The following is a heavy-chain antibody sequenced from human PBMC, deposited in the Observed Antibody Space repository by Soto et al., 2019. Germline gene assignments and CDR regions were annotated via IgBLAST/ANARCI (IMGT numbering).Heavy chain of an antibody. D-gene: IGHD6-25*01. J-gene: IGHJ4*02. Sequence: QVQLVESGGGVVQPGRSLRLSCTASGFMFRNYGMHWDRQAPGKGLEWVAVVSSDGNTQYYADSVKGRFTIFRDNFKDTLYLQMNSLRADDSAIYYCAKEPTIAAINFDYWGQGTLVTVSS. CDR1: GFMFRNYG. CDR3: AKEPTIAAINFDY. V-gene: IGHV3-30*18. CDR2: VSSDGNTQ.